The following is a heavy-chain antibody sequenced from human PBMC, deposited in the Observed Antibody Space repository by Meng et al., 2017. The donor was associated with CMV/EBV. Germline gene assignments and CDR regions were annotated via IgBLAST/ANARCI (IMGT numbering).Heavy chain of an antibody. J-gene: IGHJ4*02. CDR2: ISAYNGNT. D-gene: IGHD2-2*01. CDR1: GYTFTSYD. CDR3: ARVFIVVVPAAMDPPDY. V-gene: IGHV1-18*01. Sequence: ASVKVSCKASGYTFTSYDISWVRQAPGQGLEWMGWISAYNGNTNYAQKLQGRVTMTTDTSTSTAYMELRSLRSDDTAVYYCARVFIVVVPAAMDPPDYWGQGTLVTVSS.